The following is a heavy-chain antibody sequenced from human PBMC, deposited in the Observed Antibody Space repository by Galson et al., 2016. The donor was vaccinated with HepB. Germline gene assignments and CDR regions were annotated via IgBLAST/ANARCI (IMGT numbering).Heavy chain of an antibody. J-gene: IGHJ2*01. D-gene: IGHD6-13*01. Sequence: SETLSLTCTVSGGSISPYYWSWIRQSPGKGLEWIGYVYYNGVTNYNPSLKSRVTVSLDKSQSQFFLKVNSMTAADTALYYCARMYDSRWNLYWYHDLWGRGTLVTVSS. CDR3: ARMYDSRWNLYWYHDL. V-gene: IGHV4-59*01. CDR2: VYYNGVT. CDR1: GGSISPYY.